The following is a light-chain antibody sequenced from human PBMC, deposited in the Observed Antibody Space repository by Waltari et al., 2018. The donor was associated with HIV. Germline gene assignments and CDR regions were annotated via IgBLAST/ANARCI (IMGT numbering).Light chain of an antibody. J-gene: IGLJ2*01. CDR3: QSYDRSLSASVV. Sequence: QSVLTQPPSVSGAPGQRVTISCTGGSSNIGADYDVHWYQQIPGTAPKLLISGNNNRPSGFPDRFSASKSGASASLAITGLQAEDEADYFCQSYDRSLSASVVFGGGTKLTVL. CDR1: SSNIGADYD. V-gene: IGLV1-40*01. CDR2: GNN.